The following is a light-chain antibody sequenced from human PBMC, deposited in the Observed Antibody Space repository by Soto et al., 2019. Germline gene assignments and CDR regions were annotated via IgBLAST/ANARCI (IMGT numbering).Light chain of an antibody. J-gene: IGKJ1*01. V-gene: IGKV3-15*01. Sequence: EIVMTQSPATLSVSPGERATLSCRASQSVSSNLAWYQQKPGQAPRLLIYGASTRATGIPARFSGCGSWTEFTLTISSLQSEDFAVYYCQHYNNWPRTFGQGTKVEIK. CDR1: QSVSSN. CDR3: QHYNNWPRT. CDR2: GAS.